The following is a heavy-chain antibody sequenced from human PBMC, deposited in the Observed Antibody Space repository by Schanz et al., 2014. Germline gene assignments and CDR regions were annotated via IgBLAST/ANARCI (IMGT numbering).Heavy chain of an antibody. CDR1: GFTFSASA. Sequence: VQLVESGGGLIKPGGSLKLSCAASGFTFSASAMHWVRQAPGKGLEWVANIGYDGSEKYYVDSVKGRFTISRDNSKNTVNLQMNSLRAEDTAVYYCAKEKEEVAADGSFFDYWGQGTLVTVSS. D-gene: IGHD6-13*01. CDR3: AKEKEEVAADGSFFDY. CDR2: IGYDGSEK. J-gene: IGHJ4*02. V-gene: IGHV3-30*02.